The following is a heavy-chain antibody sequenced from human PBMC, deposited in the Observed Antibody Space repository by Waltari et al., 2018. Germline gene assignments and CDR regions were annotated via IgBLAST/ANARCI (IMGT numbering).Heavy chain of an antibody. D-gene: IGHD3-22*01. J-gene: IGHJ4*02. V-gene: IGHV4-39*07. CDR1: GGAIRSSSYY. CDR3: ARGLKTPLFDY. CDR2: IYYSGRT. Sequence: QVQLQESGPGLVKPSETLSLNCTVSGGAIRSSSYYWGGIRKPQGKGLEWNGSIYYSGRTYYNQSIKSRVTISVDTSKNQFALTLSSVIASDTAVYYCARGLKTPLFDYWGQGTLVTVSS.